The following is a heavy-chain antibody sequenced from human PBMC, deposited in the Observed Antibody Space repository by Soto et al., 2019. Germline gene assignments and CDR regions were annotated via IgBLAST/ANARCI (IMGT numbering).Heavy chain of an antibody. CDR2: IGSTGTTT. Sequence: GGSLRLSCAASGFTFGSNGMSWVRQAPGKGLEWVSAIGSTGTTTYYADSVKGRFTISRDNPKSTLYLQMSSLRADDTAVYYCAALVSAVSTYWGQGTLVTVSS. D-gene: IGHD6-13*01. J-gene: IGHJ4*02. CDR3: AALVSAVSTY. CDR1: GFTFGSNG. V-gene: IGHV3-23*01.